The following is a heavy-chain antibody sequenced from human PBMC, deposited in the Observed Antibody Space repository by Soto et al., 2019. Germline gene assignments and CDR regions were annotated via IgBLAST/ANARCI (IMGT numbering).Heavy chain of an antibody. D-gene: IGHD6-13*01. CDR3: ARLYGSRRPFDY. V-gene: IGHV4-34*01. CDR2: IKHRGST. J-gene: IGHJ4*02. CDR1: GGSFSGYY. Sequence: QVQLQQWGAGLLKPSETLSLTCAVYGGSFSGYYWSWIRQPPGKGLEWIGEIKHRGSTNYNPSLKSRVTISVDTSKNQFSLKLSSVTAADTAVYYCARLYGSRRPFDYWGQGTLVTVSS.